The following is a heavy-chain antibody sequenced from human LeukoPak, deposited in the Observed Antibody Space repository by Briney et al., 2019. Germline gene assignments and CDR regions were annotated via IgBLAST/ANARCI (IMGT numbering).Heavy chain of an antibody. CDR1: GFTFRNSA. Sequence: GGSLRLSCAASGFTFRNSAMSWVRQAPGKGLEWVSNMIGNSVSTYYADFVKSRFTISRDNSNNTLFLQMNSLSADDTAIYFCAKGRRDGYNYPFFDSWGQGAWVVVSS. J-gene: IGHJ5*01. CDR3: AKGRRDGYNYPFFDS. V-gene: IGHV3-23*01. CDR2: MIGNSVST. D-gene: IGHD5-24*01.